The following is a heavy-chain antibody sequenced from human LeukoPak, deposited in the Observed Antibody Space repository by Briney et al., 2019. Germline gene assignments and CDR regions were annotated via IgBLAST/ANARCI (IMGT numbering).Heavy chain of an antibody. J-gene: IGHJ3*02. CDR3: VGDPPLEVRGVTFDI. V-gene: IGHV3-48*02. CDR2: ISSSSSTI. CDR1: GFTFSSYS. Sequence: GGSLRLSCAASGFTFSSYSMNWVRQAPGKGLEWVSYISSSSSTIYYADSVKGRFTISRDNAENSLYLQMNSLRDEDTAVYYCVGDPPLEVRGVTFDIWGQGTMVTVSS. D-gene: IGHD3-10*01.